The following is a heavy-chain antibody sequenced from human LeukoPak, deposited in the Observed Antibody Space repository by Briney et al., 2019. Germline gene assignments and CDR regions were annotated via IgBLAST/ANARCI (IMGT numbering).Heavy chain of an antibody. D-gene: IGHD1-26*01. Sequence: GGSLRLSCAASGFTFSSYEMNWVRQAPGKGLEWVSYISSSGSTIYYADSVKGRFTISRDNSKNTLNLQMNSLRADDTAVYYCATSKYSGSYWGQGTLVTVSS. CDR2: ISSSGSTI. V-gene: IGHV3-48*03. CDR3: ATSKYSGSY. J-gene: IGHJ4*02. CDR1: GFTFSSYE.